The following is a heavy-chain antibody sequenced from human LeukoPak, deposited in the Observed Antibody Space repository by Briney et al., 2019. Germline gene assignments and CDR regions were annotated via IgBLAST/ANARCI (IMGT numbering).Heavy chain of an antibody. V-gene: IGHV1-8*03. CDR2: VNPKSGNT. J-gene: IGHJ4*02. D-gene: IGHD2-8*01. Sequence: ASVKVFCKASGYTFTSYDINWVRQAPGQGLEWMGWVNPKSGNTGYKQKFQARVTITRDTSISAAYMELSSLTSDDTAVYFCARGLPLGYCTYGVCYPPKHFDLWGQGTLVTVSS. CDR3: ARGLPLGYCTYGVCYPPKHFDL. CDR1: GYTFTSYD.